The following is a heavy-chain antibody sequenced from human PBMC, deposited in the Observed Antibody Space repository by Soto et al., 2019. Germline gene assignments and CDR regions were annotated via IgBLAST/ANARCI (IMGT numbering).Heavy chain of an antibody. J-gene: IGHJ2*01. V-gene: IGHV3-23*01. D-gene: IGHD5-12*01. Sequence: EVQLLESGGGLVQPGGSLRLSGASSGFTFSRYAMSWVRQAPGKGLEWVSAISGSGGSTYYADSVKGRFTISRDNSKNTLYLQMNSLRAEDTAVYYCGKHAVQEWLRFGYFDLWGRGTLVTVSS. CDR3: GKHAVQEWLRFGYFDL. CDR2: ISGSGGST. CDR1: GFTFSRYA.